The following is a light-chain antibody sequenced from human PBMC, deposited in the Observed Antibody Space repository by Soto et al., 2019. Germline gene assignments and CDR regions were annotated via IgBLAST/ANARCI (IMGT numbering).Light chain of an antibody. V-gene: IGKV3-20*01. J-gene: IGKJ3*01. Sequence: EIVLTQSPGTLSLSPGERATLSCRASQSVSSSYLAWYQQKPGQDPRLLIYGASSSATGIPDRFSGSGSGTDFSLTISRREPEDFAVYYCQQYGSSPRGFTFGPGTKVDIK. CDR1: QSVSSSY. CDR2: GAS. CDR3: QQYGSSPRGFT.